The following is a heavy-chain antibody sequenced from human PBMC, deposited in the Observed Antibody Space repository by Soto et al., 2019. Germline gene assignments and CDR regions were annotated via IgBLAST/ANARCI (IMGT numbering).Heavy chain of an antibody. Sequence: SETLSLTCTVSGVSISGVFYYWSWIRQHPGKGLEWIGYIYYSGSTYYNPSLKSRVTISVDTSKNQFSLKLSSVTAADTAVYYCARVGCSGGRCKPRYNWFDPWGQGTLVTVSS. CDR3: ARVGCSGGRCKPRYNWFDP. D-gene: IGHD2-15*01. CDR1: GVSISGVFYY. J-gene: IGHJ5*02. V-gene: IGHV4-31*03. CDR2: IYYSGST.